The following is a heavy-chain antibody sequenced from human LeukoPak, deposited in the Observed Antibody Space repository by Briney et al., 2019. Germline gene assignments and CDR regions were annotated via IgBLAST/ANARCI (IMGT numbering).Heavy chain of an antibody. J-gene: IGHJ3*02. CDR1: GYTFTGYY. CDR3: ASKIAARPLGDAFYI. Sequence: ASVKVSCKASGYTFTGYYMHWVRQAPGQGPEWMGWINPNSGGTNYAQKFQGRVTMTRDTSISTAYMELSRLRSDDTAVYYCASKIAARPLGDAFYIWGQGTMVTVSS. V-gene: IGHV1-2*02. D-gene: IGHD6-6*01. CDR2: INPNSGGT.